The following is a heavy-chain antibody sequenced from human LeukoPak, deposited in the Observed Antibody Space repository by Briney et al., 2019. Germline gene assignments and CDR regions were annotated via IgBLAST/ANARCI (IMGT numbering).Heavy chain of an antibody. V-gene: IGHV4-59*01. Sequence: SETLSLTCTVSGGSTSSYYWSWIRQPPGKGLEWIGYIYYSGSTNYNPSLKSRVTISVDTSKNQFSLKLSSVTAADTAVYYCATYYDILTGYSGWFDPWGQGTLVTVSS. D-gene: IGHD3-9*01. J-gene: IGHJ5*02. CDR1: GGSTSSYY. CDR2: IYYSGST. CDR3: ATYYDILTGYSGWFDP.